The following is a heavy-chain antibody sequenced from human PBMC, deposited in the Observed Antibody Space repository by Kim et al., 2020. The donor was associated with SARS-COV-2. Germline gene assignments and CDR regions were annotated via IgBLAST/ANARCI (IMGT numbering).Heavy chain of an antibody. D-gene: IGHD6-19*01. V-gene: IGHV3-15*01. CDR1: GFTFSNAW. CDR2: IRSKAEGGAA. Sequence: GGSLRLSCAASGFTFSNAWMSWVRQAPGKGLEWVGRIRSKAEGGAADYAAPVKGRFIISRDDSKNTLYLQMNSLRTEDTAVYYCTTYSRGWSWGQGTLVT. CDR3: TTYSRGWS. J-gene: IGHJ5*02.